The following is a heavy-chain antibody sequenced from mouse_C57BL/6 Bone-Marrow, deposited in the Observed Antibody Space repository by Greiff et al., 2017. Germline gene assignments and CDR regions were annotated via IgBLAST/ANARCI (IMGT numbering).Heavy chain of an antibody. CDR3: ARQREPLWLRRGTGDYFDY. J-gene: IGHJ2*01. D-gene: IGHD2-2*01. CDR1: GFTFSSYG. CDR2: ISSGGSYT. V-gene: IGHV5-6*01. Sequence: EVQLVESGGDLVKPGGSLKLSCAASGFTFSSYGMSWVRQTPDKRLEWVATISSGGSYTYYPDSVKGRFTISRDNAKNTLYLQMSSLKSEDTAMYYCARQREPLWLRRGTGDYFDYWGQGTTLTVSS.